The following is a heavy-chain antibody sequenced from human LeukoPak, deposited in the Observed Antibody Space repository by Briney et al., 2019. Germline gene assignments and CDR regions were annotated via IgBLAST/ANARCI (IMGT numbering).Heavy chain of an antibody. J-gene: IGHJ4*02. V-gene: IGHV3-7*01. D-gene: IGHD1-14*01. Sequence: QSGGSLRLSCAASGFTFSSYAMHWVRQAPGKGLEWVANIKQDGSEKYYVDSVKGRFTISGDNAKNSLYLQMNSLRAEDTAVYYCATTRFFDYWGQGTLVTVSS. CDR2: IKQDGSEK. CDR3: ATTRFFDY. CDR1: GFTFSSYA.